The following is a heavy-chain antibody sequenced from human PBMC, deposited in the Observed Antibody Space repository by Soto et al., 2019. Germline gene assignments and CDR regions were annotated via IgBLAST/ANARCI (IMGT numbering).Heavy chain of an antibody. Sequence: GGSLRLSCAASGFTFSSYWMHWVRQAPGKGLVWVSRINSDGSSTSYADSVKGRFTISRDNAKNTLYLQMNSLRAEDTAVYYCAKDTSYTSSSGSSYYFYMDVWGKGTTVTVSS. J-gene: IGHJ6*03. CDR2: INSDGSST. CDR3: AKDTSYTSSSGSSYYFYMDV. V-gene: IGHV3-74*01. CDR1: GFTFSSYW. D-gene: IGHD6-6*01.